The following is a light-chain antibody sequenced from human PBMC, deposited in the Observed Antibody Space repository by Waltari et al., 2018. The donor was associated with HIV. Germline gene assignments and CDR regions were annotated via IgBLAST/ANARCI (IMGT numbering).Light chain of an antibody. CDR3: ATWDGRLSGVV. V-gene: IGLV1-47*01. Sequence: QSVLTQPPSASGTPGQRVTISCSGSSSNIGSNYVSWYQQLPGPTPKLLIYRNNQRPSGVPDRFSGSKSGTSASLAISGLRSEDEADYYCATWDGRLSGVVFGGGTKLTVL. CDR1: SSNIGSNY. J-gene: IGLJ2*01. CDR2: RNN.